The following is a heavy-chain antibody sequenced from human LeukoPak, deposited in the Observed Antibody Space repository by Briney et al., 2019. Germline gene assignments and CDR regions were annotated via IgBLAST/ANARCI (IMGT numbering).Heavy chain of an antibody. CDR2: IYYSGST. CDR1: GYSISSGYY. CDR3: ARGGGQQFLFDP. V-gene: IGHV4-38-2*02. Sequence: SETLSLTCTVSGYSISSGYYWGWIRQPPGKGLEWIGYIYYSGSTYYNPSLKSRVTISVDRSKNQFSLKLSSVTAADTAVYYCARGGGQQFLFDPWGQGTLVTVSS. J-gene: IGHJ5*02. D-gene: IGHD3-16*01.